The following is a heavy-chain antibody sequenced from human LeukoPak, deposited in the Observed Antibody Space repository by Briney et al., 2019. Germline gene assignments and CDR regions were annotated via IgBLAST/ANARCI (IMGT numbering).Heavy chain of an antibody. V-gene: IGHV3-48*02. Sequence: GGSLRLSCAASGFTFSNYNMNWVRQAPGKGLEWVSYITSRSSSIYYADSVKGRFTISRDNAQNSLYLQMNSLRDEDTAVYYCARSTRGDSNGQGDDLDIWGQGTMVTVSA. CDR1: GFTFSNYN. D-gene: IGHD3-22*01. J-gene: IGHJ3*02. CDR2: ITSRSSSI. CDR3: ARSTRGDSNGQGDDLDI.